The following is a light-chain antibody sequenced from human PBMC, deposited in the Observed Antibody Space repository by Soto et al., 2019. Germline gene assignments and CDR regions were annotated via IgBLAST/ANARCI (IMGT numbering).Light chain of an antibody. CDR2: GAS. CDR3: QQYGSSPRT. J-gene: IGKJ1*01. Sequence: VLTQSPGTLSLTPGERATLSCRASQSVSSSYLAWYQQKPGQAPRLLIYGASSRATGIPDRFSGSGSGTDFTLTISRLEPEDFAVYYCQQYGSSPRTFGQGSMADI. CDR1: QSVSSSY. V-gene: IGKV3-20*01.